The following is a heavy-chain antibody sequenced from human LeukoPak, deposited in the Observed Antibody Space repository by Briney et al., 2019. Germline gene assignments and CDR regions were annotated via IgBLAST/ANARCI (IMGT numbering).Heavy chain of an antibody. Sequence: GESLQISCQGSGYSFTSYWIGWVRQLPGKGLEWMGIIYPSNSDTRYSPSFQGQVTMSVDKSITTAYLQWSSLKASDTAMYYCVRRGKVTTADYWGQGTLVTVSS. CDR3: VRRGKVTTADY. J-gene: IGHJ4*02. CDR1: GYSFTSYW. D-gene: IGHD4-11*01. V-gene: IGHV5-51*01. CDR2: IYPSNSDT.